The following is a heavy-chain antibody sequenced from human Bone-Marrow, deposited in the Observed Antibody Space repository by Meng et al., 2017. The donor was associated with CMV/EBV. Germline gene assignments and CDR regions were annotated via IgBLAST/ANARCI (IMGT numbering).Heavy chain of an antibody. CDR3: ARVGAGLSPPFDY. V-gene: IGHV1-69*02. CDR1: GGTFSSYT. J-gene: IGHJ4*02. D-gene: IGHD1-26*01. CDR2: IIPILGIA. Sequence: SVKVSCKASGGTFSSYTISWVRQAPGQGLEWMGRIIPILGIANYAQKFQGRVTITADKSTSTAYMELSSLRSEDTAVYYCARVGAGLSPPFDYWGQGTLVTVDS.